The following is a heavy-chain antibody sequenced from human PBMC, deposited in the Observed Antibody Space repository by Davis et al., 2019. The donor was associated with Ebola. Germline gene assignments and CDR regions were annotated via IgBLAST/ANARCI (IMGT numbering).Heavy chain of an antibody. J-gene: IGHJ4*02. V-gene: IGHV1-69*13. CDR3: ARGFAGNGYYFNY. D-gene: IGHD1-1*01. CDR2: IIPIFGTA. CDR1: GYTFTSYG. Sequence: SVKVSCKASGYTFTSYGISWVRQAPGQGLEWMGGIIPIFGTANYAQKFQGRVTITADESTSTAYMELSSLRSEGTAVYYCARGFAGNGYYFNYWGQGTLVTVSS.